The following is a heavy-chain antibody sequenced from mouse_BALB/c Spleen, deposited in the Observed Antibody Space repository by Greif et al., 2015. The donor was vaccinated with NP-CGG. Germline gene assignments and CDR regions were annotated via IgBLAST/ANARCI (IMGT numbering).Heavy chain of an antibody. CDR2: IWSGGST. Sequence: VMLVESGPGLVQPSQSLSITCTVSGFSLTSYGVHWVRQSPGKGLEWLGVIWSGGSTGYNAAFISRLSISKDNSKSXVFFKMSSLQANNTAIYYCARKGIHYSGFDVWGARTTVTVSS. D-gene: IGHD1-2*01. V-gene: IGHV2-2*02. J-gene: IGHJ1*01. CDR1: GFSLTSYG. CDR3: ARKGIHYSGFDV.